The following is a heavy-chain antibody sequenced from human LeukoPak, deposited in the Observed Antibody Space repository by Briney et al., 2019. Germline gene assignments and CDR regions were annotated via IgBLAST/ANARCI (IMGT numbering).Heavy chain of an antibody. CDR1: GYTFTSYG. V-gene: IGHV1-18*01. CDR3: ARDIVVVPAAGFDP. J-gene: IGHJ5*02. Sequence: GASVKVSCKASGYTFTSYGISWVRQAPGQGFEWLGWISAYNGNTNYAQKLQGRVTMTTDTSTSTAYMELRSLRSDDTAVYYCARDIVVVPAAGFDPWGQGTLVTVSS. D-gene: IGHD2-2*01. CDR2: ISAYNGNT.